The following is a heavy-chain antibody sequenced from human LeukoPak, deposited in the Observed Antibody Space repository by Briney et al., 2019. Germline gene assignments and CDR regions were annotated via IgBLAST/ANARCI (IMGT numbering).Heavy chain of an antibody. J-gene: IGHJ4*02. D-gene: IGHD1-26*01. CDR3: ATARTVGATPSALDY. Sequence: GASVKVSCKASGYTLTSYDINWVRQATGQGLEWMGGMNPNSGNTGFAQKFQGRVTMTGNASISTAYMELSSLRFEDTAVYYCATARTVGATPSALDYWGQGTLVTVSS. V-gene: IGHV1-8*01. CDR2: MNPNSGNT. CDR1: GYTLTSYD.